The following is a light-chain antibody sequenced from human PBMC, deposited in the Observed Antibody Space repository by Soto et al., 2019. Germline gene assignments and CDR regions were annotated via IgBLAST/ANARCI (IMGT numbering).Light chain of an antibody. CDR2: CAS. Sequence: DIQMTQSPSSVSASFGDILTITFLASRYISNSLAWYQQTPGKAPKPLLRCASSLQRGVPSRFRGGGAGTEFTLTIRSLQADDCGLYYCQQYDVYSTFGQGTKVDI. V-gene: IGKV1-5*01. CDR3: QQYDVYST. J-gene: IGKJ1*01. CDR1: RYISNS.